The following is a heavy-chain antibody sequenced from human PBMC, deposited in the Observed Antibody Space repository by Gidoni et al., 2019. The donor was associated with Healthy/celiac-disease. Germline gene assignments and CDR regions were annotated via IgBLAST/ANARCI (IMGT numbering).Heavy chain of an antibody. CDR1: GFTFSSYG. V-gene: IGHV3-33*01. D-gene: IGHD4-17*01. J-gene: IGHJ4*02. Sequence: QVQLVESGGGVVQPGRSLRLSCAASGFTFSSYGMHGVRQAPGKGLEWVAVIWYDGSNKYYADSVKGRFTISRDNSKNTLYLQMNSLRAEDTAVYYCAGEDYGDLYFDYWGQGTLVTVSS. CDR3: AGEDYGDLYFDY. CDR2: IWYDGSNK.